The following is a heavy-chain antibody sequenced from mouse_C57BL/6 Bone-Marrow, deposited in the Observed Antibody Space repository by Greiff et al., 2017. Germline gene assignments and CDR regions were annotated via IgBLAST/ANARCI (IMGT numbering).Heavy chain of an antibody. CDR3: AKLAYDCDY. CDR1: GYTFTSSG. CDR2: IDPRSGNT. V-gene: IGHV1-81*01. D-gene: IGHD4-1*01. Sequence: QVQLQQSGAELARPGASVKLSCKASGYTFTSSGISWVKQRPGQGLEWIGEIDPRSGNTYYNEKFKGKATLTVDKSSSTAYMELRSLTSEDSAVYVCAKLAYDCDYWGQGTTLTVSS. J-gene: IGHJ2*01.